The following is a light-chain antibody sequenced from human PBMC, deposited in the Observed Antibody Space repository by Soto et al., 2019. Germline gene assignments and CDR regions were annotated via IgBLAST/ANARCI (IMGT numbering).Light chain of an antibody. CDR1: QSVSSN. V-gene: IGKV3-15*01. J-gene: IGKJ5*01. CDR3: QQYNNWPPSIT. CDR2: GAS. Sequence: EIVMTQSPATLSVSPGERATLSCRASQSVSSNLAWYQQKPGQDPRLLIYGASTRATGIPTRFSGSGSGTEFTLTISSLQSEDVAVYYCQQYNNWPPSITFGQGTRLEIK.